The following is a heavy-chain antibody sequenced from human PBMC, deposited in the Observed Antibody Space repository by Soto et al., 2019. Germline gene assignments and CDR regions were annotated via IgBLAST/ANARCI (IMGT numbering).Heavy chain of an antibody. J-gene: IGHJ4*02. Sequence: SETLSLTCTVSGGSISSYYWSWIWQPPGKGLGWVGYIYYSGSTNDNPSLKSRATITVDTSKNHYSLKLSSVTAADTAVYYCARDHGIAAAGFDYWGQGTLVTVSS. D-gene: IGHD6-13*01. V-gene: IGHV4-59*01. CDR1: GGSISSYY. CDR2: IYYSGST. CDR3: ARDHGIAAAGFDY.